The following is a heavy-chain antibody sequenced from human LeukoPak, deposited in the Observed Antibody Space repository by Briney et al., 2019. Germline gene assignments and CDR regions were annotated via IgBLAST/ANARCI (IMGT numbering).Heavy chain of an antibody. CDR3: TRDVEAIAAAGTDAFDI. Sequence: GSLRLSCTASGFTFGDYAMSWVRQAPGKGLEWVGFIRSKAYGGTTEYAASVKGRFTISRDDSKSIAYLQMNSLKTEDTAVYYCTRDVEAIAAAGTDAFDIWGQGTMVTVSS. CDR1: GFTFGDYA. J-gene: IGHJ3*02. V-gene: IGHV3-49*04. CDR2: IRSKAYGGTT. D-gene: IGHD6-13*01.